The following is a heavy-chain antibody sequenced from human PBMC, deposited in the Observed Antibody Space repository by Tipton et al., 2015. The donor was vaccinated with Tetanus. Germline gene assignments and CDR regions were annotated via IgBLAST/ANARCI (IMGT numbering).Heavy chain of an antibody. Sequence: TLSLTCTVSGGSISSFNYYWGWIRQPPGKGLEWIGSIYYSGSTYYNPSLRSRVTMSVDTSKIQFSLKVSSVTAADTAVYYCARLSSSANDAHAFDIWGQGTMVTGSS. D-gene: IGHD3-22*01. CDR3: ARLSSSANDAHAFDI. CDR1: GGSISSFNYY. V-gene: IGHV4-39*01. J-gene: IGHJ3*02. CDR2: IYYSGST.